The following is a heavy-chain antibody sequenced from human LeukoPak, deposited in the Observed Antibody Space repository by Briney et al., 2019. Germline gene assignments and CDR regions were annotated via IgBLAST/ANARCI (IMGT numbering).Heavy chain of an antibody. D-gene: IGHD6-6*01. J-gene: IGHJ2*01. CDR3: ARHSSPRPWYFDL. Sequence: SETLSLTCAVYGGSFSGYYWSWIRQPPGKGLEWIGEINHSGSTNYNPSLKSRVTISVDTSKNQFSLKLSSVTAADTAVYYCARHSSPRPWYFDLWGRGTLVTVSS. CDR1: GGSFSGYY. V-gene: IGHV4-34*01. CDR2: INHSGST.